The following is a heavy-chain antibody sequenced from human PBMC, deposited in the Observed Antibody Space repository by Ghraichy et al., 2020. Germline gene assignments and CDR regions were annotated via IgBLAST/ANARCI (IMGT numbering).Heavy chain of an antibody. CDR2: INQDGREK. J-gene: IGHJ3*02. CDR3: SSGDTFDI. V-gene: IGHV3-7*03. CDR1: GLIFGSYW. D-gene: IGHD3-10*01. Sequence: GGPLNISCAASGLIFGSYWMTWVRQAPGKGLEWMANINQDGREKYYVGSVKGRFTISRDNAKNSLYLQMNNLSAEDTAVYYCSSGDTFDIWGRGTMVTVSS.